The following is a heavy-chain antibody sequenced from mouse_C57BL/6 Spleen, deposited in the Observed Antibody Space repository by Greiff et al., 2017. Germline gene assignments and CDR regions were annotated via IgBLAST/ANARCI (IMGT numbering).Heavy chain of an antibody. CDR3: ARGDDYDPFDY. CDR2: IDPSDSET. Sequence: VQLQQPGAELVRPGSSVKLSCKASGYTFTSYWMHWVKQRPIQGLEWIGNIDPSDSETHYNQKFKDKATLTVDKSSSTAYMQLSSLTSEDSAVYYCARGDDYDPFDYWGQGTTLTVSS. J-gene: IGHJ2*01. V-gene: IGHV1-52*01. D-gene: IGHD2-4*01. CDR1: GYTFTSYW.